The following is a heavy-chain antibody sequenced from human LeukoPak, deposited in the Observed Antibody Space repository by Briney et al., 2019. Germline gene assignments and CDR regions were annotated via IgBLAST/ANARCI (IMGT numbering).Heavy chain of an antibody. D-gene: IGHD3-9*01. J-gene: IGHJ4*02. CDR1: GFTFSTYP. Sequence: GGSLRLSCAVSGFTFSTYPMHWVRQAPDKGLEWVAMISHHGSNEYHADSVMGRYTISRDNSKNTVYLQMNNPRVEDTAIYYCARVHDTTGYYHYFDSWGQGTLVTVSS. CDR2: ISHHGSNE. V-gene: IGHV3-30*14. CDR3: ARVHDTTGYYHYFDS.